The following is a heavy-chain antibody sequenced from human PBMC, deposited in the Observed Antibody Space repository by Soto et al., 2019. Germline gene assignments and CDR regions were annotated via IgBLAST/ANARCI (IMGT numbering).Heavy chain of an antibody. CDR1: GGSISSSNSS. CDR2: IYYSGST. CDR3: ARATYGAFDP. D-gene: IGHD5-12*01. V-gene: IGHV4-39*01. J-gene: IGHJ5*02. Sequence: QLQLQESGPGLEKPSETLSLTCTVSGGSISSSNSSWGWIRQPPGKGLEWIGYIYYSGSTYFNPSLKSRVTISVDTSKNLFSLKLSSVTAADTAVYYCARATYGAFDPWGQGTLVTVSS.